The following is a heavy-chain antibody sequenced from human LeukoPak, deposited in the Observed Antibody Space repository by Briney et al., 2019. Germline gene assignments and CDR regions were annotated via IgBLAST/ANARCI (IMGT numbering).Heavy chain of an antibody. CDR1: GFPFSSYG. CDR2: ISYDGIDK. D-gene: IGHD3-22*01. Sequence: GGSLRLSCAASGFPFSSYGMHWVRQAPGKGLEWLAVISYDGIDKYHADSVKGRFTISRDNSKSTLSLQMNSLRAEDTAVYFCEKEGPQTNHYDRSDTYYSHGRDVWGKGTTVTFP. CDR3: EKEGPQTNHYDRSDTYYSHGRDV. J-gene: IGHJ6*04. V-gene: IGHV3-30*18.